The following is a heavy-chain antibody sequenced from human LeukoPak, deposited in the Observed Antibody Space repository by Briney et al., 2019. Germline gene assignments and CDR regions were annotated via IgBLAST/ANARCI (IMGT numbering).Heavy chain of an antibody. J-gene: IGHJ3*01. CDR1: GFTFSSYG. CDR3: AKDGRVLRYFDSPRDT. V-gene: IGHV3-30*02. Sequence: PGGSLRLSCAASGFTFSSYGRHWVRQAPGKGLEWVAFIRYDGSNKYYADSVKGRFTISRDNSKNTLYLQMNSLRAEDTAVYYCAKDGRVLRYFDSPRDTWGQGTMVTVSS. CDR2: IRYDGSNK. D-gene: IGHD3-9*01.